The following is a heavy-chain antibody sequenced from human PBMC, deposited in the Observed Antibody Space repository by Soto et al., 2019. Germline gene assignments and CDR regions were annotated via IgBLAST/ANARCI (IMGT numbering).Heavy chain of an antibody. D-gene: IGHD6-13*01. CDR3: ANEPPVIATAGTGWFDP. V-gene: IGHV4-4*02. J-gene: IGHJ5*02. CDR1: GGSINSSNW. CDR2: IYHSGST. Sequence: QVQLQESGPGLVKPSETLSLTCAVSGGSINSSNWWSWVRQPPGKGLEWIGEIYHSGSTNYNPSRKXRXTXSXXKSKNQFSLKLSSVTAADTAVYYCANEPPVIATAGTGWFDPWGQGTLVTVSS.